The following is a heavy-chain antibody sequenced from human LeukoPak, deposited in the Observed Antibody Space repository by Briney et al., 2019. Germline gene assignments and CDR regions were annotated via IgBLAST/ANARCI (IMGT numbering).Heavy chain of an antibody. CDR1: GGTFSSYA. Sequence: GASVKVSCKASGGTFSSYAISWVRQAPGQGLEWMGGIIPIFGTANYAQKFQGRGTITSDKSTGTAYMELSSLSSEDTAVYYCARGTQYDFWSGYYNNYYYYYMDVWGKGTTVTVSS. J-gene: IGHJ6*03. V-gene: IGHV1-69*06. D-gene: IGHD3-3*01. CDR3: ARGTQYDFWSGYYNNYYYYYMDV. CDR2: IIPIFGTA.